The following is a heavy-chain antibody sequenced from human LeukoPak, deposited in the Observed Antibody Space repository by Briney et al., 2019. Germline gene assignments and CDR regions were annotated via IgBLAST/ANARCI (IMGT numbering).Heavy chain of an antibody. CDR1: GFTFSSYE. V-gene: IGHV3-21*01. D-gene: IGHD2/OR15-2a*01. Sequence: GGSLRLSCAASGFTFSSYEMNWVRQAPGKGLEWVSSISSSSSYIYYADSVKGRFTISRDNAKNSLYLQMNSLRAEDTAVYYCARGTRQRFLYFRAAFDIWGQGTMVTVSS. J-gene: IGHJ3*02. CDR3: ARGTRQRFLYFRAAFDI. CDR2: ISSSSSYI.